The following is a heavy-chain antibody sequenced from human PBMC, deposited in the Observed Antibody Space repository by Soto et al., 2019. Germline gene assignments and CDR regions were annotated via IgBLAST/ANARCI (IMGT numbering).Heavy chain of an antibody. CDR1: GPSITRSSSY. Sequence: QLQLQESGPGLVKPSETLPLNCTASGPSITRSSSYWTWIRQPPGKGLEWIGSISYSGGIYYNPSLKSRLIVSVDTSKNHFSLKLNSVTAADTAVYYCARLGTYDGLDVWGQGTTVTVS. D-gene: IGHD1-1*01. V-gene: IGHV4-39*02. CDR2: ISYSGGI. CDR3: ARLGTYDGLDV. J-gene: IGHJ6*02.